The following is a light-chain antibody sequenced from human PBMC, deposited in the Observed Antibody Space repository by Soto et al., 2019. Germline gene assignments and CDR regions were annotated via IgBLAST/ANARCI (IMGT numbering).Light chain of an antibody. V-gene: IGKV3-11*01. J-gene: IGKJ5*01. Sequence: EIVLTESPGTLSLNTGERATLSCRASQSVSRYLAWYQQKPDQAPRLLVYGASTRATGIPARFRGRGFGTDFTLTVSSLEPEEFALYYCQQRSNWPPGITFGQGTLPEIK. CDR3: QQRSNWPPGIT. CDR2: GAS. CDR1: QSVSRY.